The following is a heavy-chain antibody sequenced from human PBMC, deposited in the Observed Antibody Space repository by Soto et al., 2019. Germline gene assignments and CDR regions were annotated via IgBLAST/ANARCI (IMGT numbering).Heavy chain of an antibody. Sequence: EVQLVESGGGLVQPGGSLRLSCAASGFTFSSYWMHWVRQVPGKGLVWVSRIKNDGSGINYADSVRGRFTISRDNAKNTVYLQMNSLRAEDTAVYYWASGATGGSGNRDYWGQGTLVTVSS. CDR3: ASGATGGSGNRDY. D-gene: IGHD2-15*01. J-gene: IGHJ4*02. CDR2: IKNDGSGI. CDR1: GFTFSSYW. V-gene: IGHV3-74*01.